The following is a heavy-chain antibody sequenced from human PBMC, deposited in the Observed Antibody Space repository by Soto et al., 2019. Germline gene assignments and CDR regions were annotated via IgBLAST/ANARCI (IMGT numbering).Heavy chain of an antibody. CDR1: GYTFTSYG. V-gene: IGHV1-18*04. CDR2: ISAYNGNT. Sequence: ASVKVSCKASGYTFTSYGISWVRQAPGQGLEWMGWISAYNGNTNYAQKLQGRVTMTTDTSTSTAYMELRSLGSGDTAVYYCARRAVLRFLEWPSYGMDVWGQGTTVTVSS. CDR3: ARRAVLRFLEWPSYGMDV. D-gene: IGHD3-3*01. J-gene: IGHJ6*02.